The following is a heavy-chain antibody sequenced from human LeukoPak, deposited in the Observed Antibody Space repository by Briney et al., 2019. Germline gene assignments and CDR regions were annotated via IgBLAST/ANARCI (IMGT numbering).Heavy chain of an antibody. CDR2: INAGNGNT. D-gene: IGHD5-18*01. CDR1: GYTFTSYA. Sequence: ASVKVSCKASGYTFTSYAMHWVRQAPGQRLEWMGWINAGNGNTKYSQKFQGRVTITRDTSASTAYMELSSLRSEDTAVYYCARDSGSGGSCSDRGYSYGYCCWGQGTLVTVSS. V-gene: IGHV1-3*01. J-gene: IGHJ4*02. CDR3: ARDSGSGGSCSDRGYSYGYCC.